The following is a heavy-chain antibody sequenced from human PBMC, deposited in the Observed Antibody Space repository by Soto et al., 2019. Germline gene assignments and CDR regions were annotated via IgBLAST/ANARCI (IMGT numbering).Heavy chain of an antibody. CDR2: IYSGGSK. Sequence: PGGSLRLSCAASGFTVRTNYMAWVRQAPGKGLEWVSVIYSGGSKYYADSVKGRFTISRDDSKNTLYLQMNSLRAEDMAMYYCAGSSGYYLGYWGQGTLVTVSS. CDR3: AGSSGYYLGY. D-gene: IGHD3-22*01. CDR1: GFTVRTNY. J-gene: IGHJ4*02. V-gene: IGHV3-53*01.